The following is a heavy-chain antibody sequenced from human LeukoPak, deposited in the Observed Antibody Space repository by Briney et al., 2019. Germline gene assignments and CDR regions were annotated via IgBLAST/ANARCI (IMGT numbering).Heavy chain of an antibody. Sequence: GESLKISCKGSGFTFTSYWIGWVHQMPGKGLEWMGNIYPGDSDTRYSPSFQGQVTISADKSISTAYLQWSSLKASDTAMYYCARRRGVIAHADSWGQGTLVTVSS. CDR1: GFTFTSYW. D-gene: IGHD3-10*01. V-gene: IGHV5-51*07. CDR2: IYPGDSDT. J-gene: IGHJ4*02. CDR3: ARRRGVIAHADS.